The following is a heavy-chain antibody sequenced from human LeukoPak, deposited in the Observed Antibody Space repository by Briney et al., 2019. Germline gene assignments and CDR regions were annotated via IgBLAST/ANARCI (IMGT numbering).Heavy chain of an antibody. J-gene: IGHJ4*02. V-gene: IGHV3-23*01. CDR3: AKDDYGDQLVDY. D-gene: IGHD4-17*01. CDR2: ISGSGGST. Sequence: GGSLRLSCAASGFTFSSYAMSWVRQAPGKGLEWVSAISGSGGSTYYADSVKGRFTISRDNSKNTLYLQMNSLRAEDTAVYYSAKDDYGDQLVDYWGQGTLVTVSS. CDR1: GFTFSSYA.